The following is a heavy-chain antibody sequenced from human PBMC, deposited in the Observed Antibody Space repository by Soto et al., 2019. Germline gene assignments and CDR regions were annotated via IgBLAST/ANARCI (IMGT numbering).Heavy chain of an antibody. V-gene: IGHV3-48*01. CDR1: GFTFSSYS. CDR3: AREALLNWFDP. Sequence: EVQLVESGGGLVQPGGSLRLSCAASGFTFSSYSMNWVRQAPGKGLEWVSYISSSSSTIYYADSVKGRFTISRDNAKNSLYLPMNRLRAEDTAVYYCAREALLNWFDPWGQGTLVTVSS. D-gene: IGHD2-15*01. J-gene: IGHJ5*02. CDR2: ISSSSSTI.